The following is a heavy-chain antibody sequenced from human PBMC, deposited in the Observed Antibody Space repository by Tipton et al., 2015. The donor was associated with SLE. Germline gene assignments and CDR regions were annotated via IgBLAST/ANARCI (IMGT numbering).Heavy chain of an antibody. J-gene: IGHJ6*02. CDR1: GFTFSSNA. D-gene: IGHD2-21*01. Sequence: SLRLSCAASGFTFSSNAMGWVRQGPGKGLEWVSSISSNGGSTYYADSVKGRFTISRDNSKNTLYLQMNSLRAEDTAIYYCARERVSIIPYYYYGLDVWGQGTTVTVSS. CDR2: ISSNGGST. CDR3: ARERVSIIPYYYYGLDV. V-gene: IGHV3-23*01.